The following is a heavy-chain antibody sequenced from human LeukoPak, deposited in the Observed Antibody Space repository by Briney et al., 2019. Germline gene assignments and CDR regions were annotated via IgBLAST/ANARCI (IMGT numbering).Heavy chain of an antibody. CDR1: GYSFTNYW. Sequence: GESLKISCKGSGYSFTNYWIAWVRQMPGEGLEWMAIIYPGNSDTIYSPSFQGQVTISTDKSISTAYLQWGSLKASDTAMYYCARRLAAGNFFDYWGQGTLVTVSS. D-gene: IGHD3-16*01. V-gene: IGHV5-51*01. CDR2: IYPGNSDT. CDR3: ARRLAAGNFFDY. J-gene: IGHJ4*02.